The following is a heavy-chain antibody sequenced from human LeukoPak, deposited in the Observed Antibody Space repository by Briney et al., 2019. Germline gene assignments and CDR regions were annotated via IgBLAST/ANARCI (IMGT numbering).Heavy chain of an antibody. V-gene: IGHV4-59*01. D-gene: IGHD3-9*01. CDR2: IYYSGST. J-gene: IGHJ6*04. Sequence: QPSETLSLTCTVSGGSISSYYWSWIRQPPGKGLEWIGYIYYSGSTNYNPSLKSRVTISVDTSKNQFSLKLSSVTAADTAVYYCARVRDYDILTGYKYGMDVWGKGTTVTVSS. CDR1: GGSISSYY. CDR3: ARVRDYDILTGYKYGMDV.